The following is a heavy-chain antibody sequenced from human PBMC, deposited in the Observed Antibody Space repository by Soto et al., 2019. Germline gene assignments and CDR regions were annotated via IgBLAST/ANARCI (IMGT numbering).Heavy chain of an antibody. CDR2: ISGSGGST. D-gene: IGHD2-21*02. J-gene: IGHJ3*02. Sequence: EVQLLESGGGLVQPGGSLRLSCAASGFTFSSYAMSWVRQAPGKGLEGVSAISGSGGSTYYADSVKGRFTISRDNSKNTLYLQMNSLRAEDMAVYYCAKDMGAYCGGDCYSYAFDIWGQGTMVTVSS. V-gene: IGHV3-23*01. CDR3: AKDMGAYCGGDCYSYAFDI. CDR1: GFTFSSYA.